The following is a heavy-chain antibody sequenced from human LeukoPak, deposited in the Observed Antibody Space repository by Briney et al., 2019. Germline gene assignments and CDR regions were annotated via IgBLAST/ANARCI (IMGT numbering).Heavy chain of an antibody. D-gene: IGHD5-18*01. Sequence: GASVKVSCKASGYTFTGYYMHWVRQAPGQGLEWMGWINPNSGGTNYAQKFQGRVTMTRDTSISTAYMELSSLRSEDTAVYYCAANHPDTAMDDYWGQGTLVTVSS. V-gene: IGHV1-2*02. CDR1: GYTFTGYY. CDR2: INPNSGGT. J-gene: IGHJ4*02. CDR3: AANHPDTAMDDY.